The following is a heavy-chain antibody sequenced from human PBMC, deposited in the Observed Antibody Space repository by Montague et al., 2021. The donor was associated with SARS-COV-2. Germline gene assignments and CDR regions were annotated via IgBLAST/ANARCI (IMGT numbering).Heavy chain of an antibody. Sequence: SETLSLTCTVSGGSINSNSYYWGWIRQPPGKGLDWIGSIYYSGNTKYNPSLKSRATISVDTSKNQFALRLSSVTAADTAVYYCAREFRIELWQTNWYFGLWGRGTLVTVSS. V-gene: IGHV4-39*06. CDR2: IYYSGNT. D-gene: IGHD3-16*01. CDR3: AREFRIELWQTNWYFGL. J-gene: IGHJ2*01. CDR1: GGSINSNSYY.